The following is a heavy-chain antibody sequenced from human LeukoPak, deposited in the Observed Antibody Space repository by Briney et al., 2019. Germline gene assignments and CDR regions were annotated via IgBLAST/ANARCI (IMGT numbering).Heavy chain of an antibody. Sequence: SETLSLTCTVSGGSISNNNYYWGWIRQPPGKWLEWIASIYYSGSTYSNPSLTIRVTISVDTSKNPFSLKLSSVTAADTAVYFCARTAVEQQLAYFDYWGQGTLVTVSS. CDR3: ARTAVEQQLAYFDY. D-gene: IGHD6-13*01. V-gene: IGHV4-39*01. J-gene: IGHJ4*02. CDR2: IYYSGST. CDR1: GGSISNNNYY.